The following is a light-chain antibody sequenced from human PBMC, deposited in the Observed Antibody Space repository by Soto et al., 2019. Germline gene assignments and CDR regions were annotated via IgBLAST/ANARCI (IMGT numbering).Light chain of an antibody. CDR3: ETWYSNTHKV. V-gene: IGLV4-60*02. Sequence: QSVLTQSSSASASLGSSVKLTCILSSWHSTYIIAWHQQQPGKAPRFLMTLDRSRSYHRGSGVPDRFSGSSSGADRYLTISNLPFEDEGDYYCETWYSNTHKVFGGGTKLTVL. J-gene: IGLJ3*02. CDR2: LDRSRSY. CDR1: SWHSTYI.